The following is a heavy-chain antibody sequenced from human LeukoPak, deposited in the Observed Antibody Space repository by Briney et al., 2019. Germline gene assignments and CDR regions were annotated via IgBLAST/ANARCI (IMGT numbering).Heavy chain of an antibody. CDR3: AREHSSSSWEC. CDR1: GGTFSSYT. Sequence: SVKVSCKASGGTFSSYTISWVRQAPGQGLEWMGRIIPILGIANYAQKFQGRVTITADKSTSTAYMELSSLRSEDTAVYYCAREHSSSSWECWGQGTLVTVSS. J-gene: IGHJ4*02. D-gene: IGHD6-6*01. CDR2: IIPILGIA. V-gene: IGHV1-69*04.